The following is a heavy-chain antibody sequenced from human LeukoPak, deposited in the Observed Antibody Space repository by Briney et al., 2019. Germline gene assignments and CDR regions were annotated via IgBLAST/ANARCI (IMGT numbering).Heavy chain of an antibody. CDR1: GGSISSYY. J-gene: IGHJ3*02. V-gene: IGHV4-59*01. CDR3: ARGGPRTHDAFDI. D-gene: IGHD1-14*01. Sequence: SETLSLTCTVSGGSISSYYWNWIRQPPGKGLEWIGYIYYSGSTDYNPSLKSRVTISVDTSKNQFSLKLSSVTAADTAVYYCARGGPRTHDAFDIWGQGTMVTVSS. CDR2: IYYSGST.